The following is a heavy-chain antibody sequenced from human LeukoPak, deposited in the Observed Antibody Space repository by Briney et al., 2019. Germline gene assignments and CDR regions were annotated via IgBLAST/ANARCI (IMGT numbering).Heavy chain of an antibody. CDR1: GFTVSNNY. CDR3: AREGGNGLPLGSLDY. D-gene: IGHD7-27*01. CDR2: LYTGGIT. Sequence: GGSLRLSCAASGFTVSNNYMSGVRQAPGKGLEWVSVLYTGGITYYGDSVKGRFTISREESNNTLYLQMNSLRADDTAVYYCAREGGNGLPLGSLDYWGQGTLVNVSS. V-gene: IGHV3-53*01. J-gene: IGHJ4*02.